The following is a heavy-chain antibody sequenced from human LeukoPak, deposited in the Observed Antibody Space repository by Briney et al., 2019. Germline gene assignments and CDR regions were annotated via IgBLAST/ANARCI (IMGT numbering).Heavy chain of an antibody. CDR2: IIPIFGTT. CDR3: ARDIWGDYSCGRCYQ. V-gene: IGHV1-69*13. Sequence: SVKVSCKASGGTFRSYALSWIRQPPGQGLEWMGNIIPIFGTTKYAQKLQGIVTISGDECTATAYMELSSLRADDTAMYYCARDIWGDYSCGRCYQWGQGTLVTVSS. D-gene: IGHD2-15*01. J-gene: IGHJ4*02. CDR1: GGTFRSYA.